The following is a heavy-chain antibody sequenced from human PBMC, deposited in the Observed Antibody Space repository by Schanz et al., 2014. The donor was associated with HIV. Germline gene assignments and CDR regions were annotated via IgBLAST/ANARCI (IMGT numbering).Heavy chain of an antibody. CDR1: GGTFSSYA. CDR3: ASGRFDTVIWWGDAFLI. D-gene: IGHD5-18*01. J-gene: IGHJ3*02. CDR2: IIPIFGTT. V-gene: IGHV1-69*01. Sequence: QVQLVQSGAEVKKPGSSVKVSCKASGGTFSSYAISWVRQAPGQGLEWMGGIIPIFGTTNYAQKFQGRVTITADESPSTAYMELSSLRSEDTAVYYCASGRFDTVIWWGDAFLIWGRGTMVTVSS.